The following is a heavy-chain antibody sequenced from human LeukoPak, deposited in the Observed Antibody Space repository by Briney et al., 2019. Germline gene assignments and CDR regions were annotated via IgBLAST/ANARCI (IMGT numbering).Heavy chain of an antibody. CDR1: GYTFTGYY. V-gene: IGHV1-2*02. D-gene: IGHD6-13*01. CDR3: ATNLYPFSSSWYYYMDV. J-gene: IGHJ6*03. Sequence: ASVKVSCKASGYTFTGYYMHWVRQAPGQGLEWMGWINPNSGGTNYAQKFQGRVTMTRDTSISTAYMELSRLRSDDTAVYYCATNLYPFSSSWYYYMDVWGKGTTVTVSS. CDR2: INPNSGGT.